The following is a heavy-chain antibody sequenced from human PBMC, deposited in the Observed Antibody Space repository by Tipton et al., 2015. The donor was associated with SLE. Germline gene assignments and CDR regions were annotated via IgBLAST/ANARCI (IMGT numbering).Heavy chain of an antibody. V-gene: IGHV4-34*01. CDR2: INHSGST. CDR1: GGSFSGYY. CDR3: ARDYYDSSGYYYPTPAFDI. D-gene: IGHD3-22*01. Sequence: TLSLTCAVYGGSFSGYYWSWIRQPPGKGLEWIGEINHSGSTNYNPSLKSRVTISVDTSKNQFSLKLSSVTAADTAVYYCARDYYDSSGYYYPTPAFDIWGQGTMVTVSS. J-gene: IGHJ3*02.